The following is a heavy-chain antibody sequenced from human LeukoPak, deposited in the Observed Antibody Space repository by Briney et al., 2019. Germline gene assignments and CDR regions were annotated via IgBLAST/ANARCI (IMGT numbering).Heavy chain of an antibody. J-gene: IGHJ4*02. V-gene: IGHV1-69*05. D-gene: IGHD5-24*01. CDR2: IIPIFGTA. CDR1: GGTFSSYA. Sequence: GASVKVSCKASGGTFSSYAISWVRQAPGQGLEWMGGIIPIFGTANYAQKFQGRVTITTDESTSTAYMELSSLRSEDTAVYYCAGSRDGYNFVFYYFDYWGQGTLVTVSS. CDR3: AGSRDGYNFVFYYFDY.